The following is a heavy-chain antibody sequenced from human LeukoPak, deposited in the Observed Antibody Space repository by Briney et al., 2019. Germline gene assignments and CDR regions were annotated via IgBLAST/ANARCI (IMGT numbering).Heavy chain of an antibody. CDR3: ARGGSGYPPFDP. CDR1: GGSISSSFYY. Sequence: PSETLSLTCTVSGGSISSSFYYWGWIRQPPGKGLEWIGSIYHSGSTYYNPSLKSRVTISVDTSRNQFSLNLSSVTAADTAVYYCARGGSGYPPFDPWGQGTLVTVSS. V-gene: IGHV4-39*01. CDR2: IYHSGST. J-gene: IGHJ5*02. D-gene: IGHD3-22*01.